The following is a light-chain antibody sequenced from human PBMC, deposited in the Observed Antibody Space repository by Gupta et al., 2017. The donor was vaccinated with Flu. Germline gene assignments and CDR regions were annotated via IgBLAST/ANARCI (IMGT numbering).Light chain of an antibody. CDR3: NQSLPPWT. J-gene: IGKJ1*01. Sequence: SVTHGQPASISCNSSQNRRRHDGKTCLYWYRQKPGQPPQLMIYDRCNRCLGEPDRFIGRGEGTDFTLRSSRGEDEDVGFYYDNQSLPPWTFGQGTKVEIK. CDR2: DRC. CDR1: QNRRRHDGKTC. V-gene: IGKV2D-29*01.